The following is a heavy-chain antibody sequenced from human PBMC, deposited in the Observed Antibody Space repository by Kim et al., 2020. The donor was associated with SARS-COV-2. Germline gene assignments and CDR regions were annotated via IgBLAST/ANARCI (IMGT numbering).Heavy chain of an antibody. CDR3: ARGSPYYDILNGLGWFDP. J-gene: IGHJ5*02. Sequence: ASVKVSCKASGYTFTSYGISWVRQAPGQGLEWMGWISAYNGNTNYAQKLQGRVTMTTDTSTSTAYMELRSLRSDDTAVYYCARGSPYYDILNGLGWFDPWGQGALVTLSS. CDR2: ISAYNGNT. D-gene: IGHD3-9*01. V-gene: IGHV1-18*01. CDR1: GYTFTSYG.